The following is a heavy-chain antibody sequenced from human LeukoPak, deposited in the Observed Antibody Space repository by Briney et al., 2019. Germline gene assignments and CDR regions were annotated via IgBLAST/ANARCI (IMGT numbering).Heavy chain of an antibody. CDR1: GFIFSSYA. Sequence: GGSLRLSCAASGFIFSSYAMNWVRQAPGKGLEWVSAISGSGGSTYYTDSVKGRFTISRDNAKNSLYLQMNSLRAEDTAVYYCARGSVAGSYYYYGMDVWGQGTTVTVSS. D-gene: IGHD6-19*01. J-gene: IGHJ6*02. V-gene: IGHV3-23*01. CDR3: ARGSVAGSYYYYGMDV. CDR2: ISGSGGST.